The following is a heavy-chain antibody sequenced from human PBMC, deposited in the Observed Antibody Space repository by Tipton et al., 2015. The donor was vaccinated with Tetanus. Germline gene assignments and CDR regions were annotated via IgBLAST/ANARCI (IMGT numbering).Heavy chain of an antibody. Sequence: QLVQSGAAVKKPGASVKLSCATSGFPFSRPFIHWVRQAPGHGLEWMGLINPSGGGTTYAQKFRDRVTITRDTATSTVYMELSSLTSQDTAVYYCATVGAGLRRREGPLDSWGQGTMVTVSS. CDR3: ATVGAGLRRREGPLDS. CDR2: INPSGGGT. D-gene: IGHD1-1*01. V-gene: IGHV1-46*01. J-gene: IGHJ3*02. CDR1: GFPFSRPF.